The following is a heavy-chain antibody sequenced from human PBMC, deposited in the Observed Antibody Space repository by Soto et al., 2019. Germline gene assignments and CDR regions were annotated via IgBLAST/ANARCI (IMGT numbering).Heavy chain of an antibody. CDR2: IYYSGST. V-gene: IGHV4-39*01. J-gene: IGHJ4*02. D-gene: IGHD4-17*01. CDR3: ARHDYGGFGL. CDR1: GGPISRSSYY. Sequence: PSETLSLTCTVSGGPISRSSYYWGWIRQPPGKGLEWIGSIYYSGSTYYNPSLKSRVTISVDTSKNQFSLKLSSVTAADTAVYYCARHDYGGFGLWGQGTLVTVSS.